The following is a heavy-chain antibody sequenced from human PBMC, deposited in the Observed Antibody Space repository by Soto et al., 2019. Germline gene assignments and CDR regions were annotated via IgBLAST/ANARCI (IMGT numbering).Heavy chain of an antibody. J-gene: IGHJ4*02. CDR1: GFPFSSYG. CDR2: ISYDGSNK. CDR3: AKGPHRITICGVGLDY. V-gene: IGHV3-30*18. Sequence: GGSLRLSCAASGFPFSSYGMHLVRQSPGKGLEWVAVISYDGSNKYYADSVKGRFTISRDNSKNTLYLQMNSLRDEDTAVYYCAKGPHRITICGVGLDYWGQGTLVTVSS. D-gene: IGHD3-3*01.